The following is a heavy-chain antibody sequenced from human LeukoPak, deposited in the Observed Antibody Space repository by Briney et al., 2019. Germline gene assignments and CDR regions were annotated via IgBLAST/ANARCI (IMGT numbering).Heavy chain of an antibody. Sequence: ASVKVSCKASGGTFISYTITWVRQAPGQGLEWMGGIIPILGIANYAQKFQGRVTITADKSTSTAYMELSSLRSEDTAVYYCARETIAARPDWFDPWGQGTLVTVSS. J-gene: IGHJ5*02. CDR1: GGTFISYT. CDR3: ARETIAARPDWFDP. V-gene: IGHV1-69*04. D-gene: IGHD6-6*01. CDR2: IIPILGIA.